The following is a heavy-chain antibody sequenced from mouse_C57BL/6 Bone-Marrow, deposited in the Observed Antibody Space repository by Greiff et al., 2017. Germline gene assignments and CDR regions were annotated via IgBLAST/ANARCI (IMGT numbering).Heavy chain of an antibody. J-gene: IGHJ2*01. CDR3: ARARGGFSY. CDR2: IYPGDGDT. Sequence: VQLQQSGPELVKPGASVKISCKASGYAFSSSWMNWVKQRPGKGLEWIGRIYPGDGDTNYNGKFKGKATLTADKSSSTAYMQLSSLTSEDSAVYFCARARGGFSYWGQGTTLTVSS. V-gene: IGHV1-82*01. CDR1: GYAFSSSW. D-gene: IGHD3-1*01.